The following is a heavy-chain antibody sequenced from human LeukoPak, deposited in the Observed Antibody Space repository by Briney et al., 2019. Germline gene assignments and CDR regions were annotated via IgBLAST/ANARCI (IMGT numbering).Heavy chain of an antibody. J-gene: IGHJ4*02. CDR3: ARGHYDSSGYYYVNFDY. CDR1: GGSISSYY. CDR2: IYTSGST. D-gene: IGHD3-22*01. V-gene: IGHV4-4*07. Sequence: RASETLSLTCTVSGGSISSYYWSWIRQPAGKGLEWIGHIYTSGSTKYNPSLKGRVTMSVDTSKNQFSLNLSSVTAADTAVYYCARGHYDSSGYYYVNFDYWGQGTLVTVSS.